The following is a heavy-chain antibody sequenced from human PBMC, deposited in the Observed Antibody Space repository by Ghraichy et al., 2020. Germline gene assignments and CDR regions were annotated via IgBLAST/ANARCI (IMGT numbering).Heavy chain of an antibody. CDR3: AKTTSGNWDRECFQD. D-gene: IGHD1-1*01. V-gene: IGHV3-23*01. J-gene: IGHJ1*01. Sequence: GGSLRLSCTASGFTFSNYAMAWVRQAPGKGLEWVSGFSGNGGATQYADSVRGRFTISRDNSKSTLYLQMNGLRVEDTAVYHCAKTTSGNWDRECFQDWGQGTLVTVSS. CDR2: FSGNGGAT. CDR1: GFTFSNYA.